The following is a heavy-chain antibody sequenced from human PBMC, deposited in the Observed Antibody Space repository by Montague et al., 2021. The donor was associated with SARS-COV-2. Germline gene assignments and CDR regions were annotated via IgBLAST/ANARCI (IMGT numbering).Heavy chain of an antibody. CDR1: GFTFGDDA. CDR2: ISWNSGTI. CDR3: GKDMGNYYGSGRSYFGVDV. V-gene: IGHV3-9*01. J-gene: IGHJ6*02. D-gene: IGHD3-10*01. Sequence: SLRLSCAASGFTFGDDAMHWVRQAPGKGLEWVSGISWNSGTIGYADSVKGRFTISRDNAKNSLYLQMNSLGAEDTALYYCGKDMGNYYGSGRSYFGVDVWGQGTTVTVSS.